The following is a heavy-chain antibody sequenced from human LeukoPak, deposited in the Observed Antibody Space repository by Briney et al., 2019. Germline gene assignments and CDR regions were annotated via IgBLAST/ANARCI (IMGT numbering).Heavy chain of an antibody. Sequence: SETLSLTCTVFGASISTYYWDWIRQPPGKGLEWIGYIYYSGTTNYNPSLKSRVTISVDTSKNKFSLKLSSEAAAVTAVYCCTRYRDNDSEDDAFDIWGQGTMVTVSS. CDR3: TRYRDNDSEDDAFDI. V-gene: IGHV4-59*01. CDR2: IYYSGTT. D-gene: IGHD1-1*01. J-gene: IGHJ3*02. CDR1: GASISTYY.